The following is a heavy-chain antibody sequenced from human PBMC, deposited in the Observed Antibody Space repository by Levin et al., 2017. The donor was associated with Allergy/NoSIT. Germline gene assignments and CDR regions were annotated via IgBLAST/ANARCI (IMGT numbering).Heavy chain of an antibody. V-gene: IGHV3-23*01. CDR3: AKVPSAWETGYYFDY. CDR2: ISGSGGST. D-gene: IGHD1-26*01. Sequence: GGSLRLSCAASGFTFSSYAMSWVRQAPGKGLEWVSAISGSGGSTYYADSVKGRFTISRDSSKNTLYLQMNSLRAEDTAVYYCAKVPSAWETGYYFDYWGQGTLVTVSS. CDR1: GFTFSSYA. J-gene: IGHJ4*02.